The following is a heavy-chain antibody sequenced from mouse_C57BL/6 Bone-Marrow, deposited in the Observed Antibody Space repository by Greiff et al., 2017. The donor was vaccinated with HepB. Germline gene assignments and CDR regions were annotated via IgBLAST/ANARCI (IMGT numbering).Heavy chain of an antibody. CDR2: IYPGDGDT. J-gene: IGHJ1*03. CDR3: ARKGDKWYFDV. Sequence: QVQLQQSGPELVKPGASVKISCKASGYAFSSSWMNWVKQRPGKGLEWIGRIYPGDGDTNYNGKFKGKATLTADKSSSTAYMQLSSLTSEDSAVYFCARKGDKWYFDVWGTGTTVTVSS. V-gene: IGHV1-82*01. CDR1: GYAFSSSW.